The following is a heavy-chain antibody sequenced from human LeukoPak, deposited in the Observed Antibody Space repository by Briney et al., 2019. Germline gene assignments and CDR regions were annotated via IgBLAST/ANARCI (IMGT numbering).Heavy chain of an antibody. CDR1: GFTFSKYA. Sequence: GGSLRLSCAASGFTFSKYAMTWVRQAPGKGLEWVSAISGSGGSTYYADSVKGRFTISRDNSKNTLYLQMNSLRAEDTAVYYCAKDGKHDSSGYYSRFDYWGQGTLVTVSS. CDR2: ISGSGGST. V-gene: IGHV3-23*01. D-gene: IGHD3-22*01. CDR3: AKDGKHDSSGYYSRFDY. J-gene: IGHJ4*02.